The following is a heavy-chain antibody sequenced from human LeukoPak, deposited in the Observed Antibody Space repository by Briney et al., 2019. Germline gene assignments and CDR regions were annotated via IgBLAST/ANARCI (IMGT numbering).Heavy chain of an antibody. V-gene: IGHV4-39*07. D-gene: IGHD3-3*01. CDR2: IYYSGST. J-gene: IGHJ4*02. Sequence: SETLSLTCTVSGGSISSSSYYWGWIRQPPGKGLEWIGSIYYSGSTYYNPSLKSRVTISVDTSKNQFSLKLSSVTAADTAVYYCARDASGRLVLRFLEWLSGGLYFDYWGQGTLVTVSS. CDR1: GGSISSSSYY. CDR3: ARDASGRLVLRFLEWLSGGLYFDY.